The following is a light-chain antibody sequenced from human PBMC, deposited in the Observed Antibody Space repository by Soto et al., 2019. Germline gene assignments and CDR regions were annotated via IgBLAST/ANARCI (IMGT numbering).Light chain of an antibody. Sequence: IQMTQSPSSLSASVGDRVTITCRASQSISNCLNWYQQKPGKAPKLLIYDASSLESGVPSRFSGSGSGTEFTLTISTLQSEDFAIYYCQHYNNWPPWTFGQGTKVDI. V-gene: IGKV1D-13*01. CDR1: QSISNC. CDR2: DAS. J-gene: IGKJ1*01. CDR3: QHYNNWPPWT.